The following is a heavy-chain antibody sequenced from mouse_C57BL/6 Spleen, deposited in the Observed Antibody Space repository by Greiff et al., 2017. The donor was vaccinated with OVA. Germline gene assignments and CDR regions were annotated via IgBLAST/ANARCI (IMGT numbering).Heavy chain of an antibody. V-gene: IGHV1-4*01. CDR1: GYTFTSYT. CDR3: AREGDYDPYYFDY. Sequence: VQLVESGAELARPGASVKMSCKASGYTFTSYTMHWVKKRPGQGLEWIGYINPSSGYTKYNQKFKDKATLTADKSSSTAYMQLSSLTSEDSAVYYWAREGDYDPYYFDYWGQGTTLTVSS. J-gene: IGHJ2*01. D-gene: IGHD2-4*01. CDR2: INPSSGYT.